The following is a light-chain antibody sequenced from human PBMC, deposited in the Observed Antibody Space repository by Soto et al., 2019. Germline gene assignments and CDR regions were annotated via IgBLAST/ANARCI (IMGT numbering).Light chain of an antibody. Sequence: EIVLTQSPGTLSLSPGERATLSCRASQSVSSSFLAWYHQTPGQAPRLLIYDASTRAAGVPDRFSGSGSGTEFTLTISSLQSEDLGLYYCQQYQKWPPGGTFGRGTKLEIK. CDR1: QSVSSS. CDR2: DAS. J-gene: IGKJ2*01. CDR3: QQYQKWPPGGT. V-gene: IGKV3-15*01.